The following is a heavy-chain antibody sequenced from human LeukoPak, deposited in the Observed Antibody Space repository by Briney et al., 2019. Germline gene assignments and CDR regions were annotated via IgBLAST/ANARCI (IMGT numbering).Heavy chain of an antibody. V-gene: IGHV3-48*03. CDR1: GFTFSSYE. Sequence: GGSLRLSCAASGFTFSSYEMTWVRQAPGKGLEWVSYISGSGSSIHYADSVKGRFTISRDNSKNTLYLQMNSLGADDTAVYYCAKAFQRGWERDAFAFWGQGTLVTVSS. CDR2: ISGSGSSI. D-gene: IGHD1-26*01. J-gene: IGHJ3*01. CDR3: AKAFQRGWERDAFAF.